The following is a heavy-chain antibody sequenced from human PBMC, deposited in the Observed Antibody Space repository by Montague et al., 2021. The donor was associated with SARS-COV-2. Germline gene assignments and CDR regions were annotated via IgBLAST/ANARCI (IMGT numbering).Heavy chain of an antibody. J-gene: IGHJ4*02. V-gene: IGHV4-31*03. CDR2: IFHSGST. CDR1: GDSLNNGGYY. D-gene: IGHD1-26*01. Sequence: TLSLTCTVSGDSLNNGGYYWSWVRQHPGKGLEWIGSIFHSGSTHFNPSLKSRITMSADTSTNQFSLHLNSVTAADTAVYFCARVGFYTESYYDYWGRGTLVTVSA. CDR3: ARVGFYTESYYDY.